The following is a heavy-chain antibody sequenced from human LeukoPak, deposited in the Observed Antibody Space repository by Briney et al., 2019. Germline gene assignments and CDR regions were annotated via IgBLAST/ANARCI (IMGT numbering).Heavy chain of an antibody. D-gene: IGHD1-7*01. CDR3: ARGRKLAY. J-gene: IGHJ4*02. CDR1: GFTFSNYW. Sequence: PGGSLRLSCAASGFTFSNYWMSWVRQAPGKGLEWVANIKEDGSEKYYVDSVKGRFTISRDNAKSSLSLQMDNLRVEDTALYYCARGRKLAYWGQGTLVTVSS. CDR2: IKEDGSEK. V-gene: IGHV3-7*01.